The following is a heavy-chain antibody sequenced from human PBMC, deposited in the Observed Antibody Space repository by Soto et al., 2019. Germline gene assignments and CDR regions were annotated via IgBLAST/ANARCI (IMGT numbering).Heavy chain of an antibody. V-gene: IGHV3-21*05. CDR3: ATSYYYDSSGYNDAFDI. D-gene: IGHD3-22*01. CDR1: GFTFSSYS. J-gene: IGHJ3*02. Sequence: EVQLVESGGGLVQPGGSLRLSCAASGFTFSSYSMNWVRQAPGKGLEWVSYISSSSSYIYYADSVKGRFTISRDNAKNSLYLQMNSLRAEDTAVYYCATSYYYDSSGYNDAFDIWGQGTMVTVSS. CDR2: ISSSSSYI.